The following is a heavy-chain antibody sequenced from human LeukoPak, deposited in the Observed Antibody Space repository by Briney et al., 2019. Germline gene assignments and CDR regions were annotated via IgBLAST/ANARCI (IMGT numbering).Heavy chain of an antibody. Sequence: PSETLSLTCTVSGGSISSYYWSWIRQPPGKGLEWIGDIYYSGSTNYNPSLKSRVTISVDTSKNQFSLKVSSATAADTAVYYCAREGTAGTNLNWFDSWGQGTLVTVSS. CDR2: IYYSGST. D-gene: IGHD1-1*01. CDR1: GGSISSYY. V-gene: IGHV4-59*01. CDR3: AREGTAGTNLNWFDS. J-gene: IGHJ5*01.